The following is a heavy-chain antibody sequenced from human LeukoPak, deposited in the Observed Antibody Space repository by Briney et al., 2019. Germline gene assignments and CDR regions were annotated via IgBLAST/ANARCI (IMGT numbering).Heavy chain of an antibody. J-gene: IGHJ4*02. CDR1: GGSISSGDYY. Sequence: PSETLSLTCTVSGGSISSGDYYWSWIRQPPGKGLEWIGYIYYSGSTYYNPSLKSRVTISVDTSKNQFSLKLSSVTAADTAVYYCARAGRDYYDLDYWGQGTLVTVSS. D-gene: IGHD3-10*01. CDR3: ARAGRDYYDLDY. CDR2: IYYSGST. V-gene: IGHV4-30-4*01.